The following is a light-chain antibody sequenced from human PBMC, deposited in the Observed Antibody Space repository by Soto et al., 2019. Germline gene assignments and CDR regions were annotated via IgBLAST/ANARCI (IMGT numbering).Light chain of an antibody. V-gene: IGLV2-14*03. CDR3: ASYTTSSTYV. CDR1: SSDVGAFNY. J-gene: IGLJ1*01. Sequence: QSVLTQPASVSGSPGQSIAISCTGTSSDVGAFNYVSWYQQHPGKAPKFMIFDVSSRPSGVSDRFSGSKSGNTASLTSSGLQTEDEADYYCASYTTSSTYVFGTGTKVTVL. CDR2: DVS.